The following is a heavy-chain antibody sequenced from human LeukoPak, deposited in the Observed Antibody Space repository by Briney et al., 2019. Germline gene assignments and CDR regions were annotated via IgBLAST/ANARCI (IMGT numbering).Heavy chain of an antibody. CDR2: ISAYNGNT. J-gene: IGHJ4*02. D-gene: IGHD1-26*01. CDR1: GYTFTSYG. V-gene: IGHV1-18*01. CDR3: ARGLQGGSYYRSEFDY. Sequence: ASVKVSCKASGYTFTSYGISWVRQAPGQGLEWMGWISAYNGNTNYAQKFQGRVTMTRNTSISTAYMELSSLRSEDTAVYYCARGLQGGSYYRSEFDYWGQGTLVTVSS.